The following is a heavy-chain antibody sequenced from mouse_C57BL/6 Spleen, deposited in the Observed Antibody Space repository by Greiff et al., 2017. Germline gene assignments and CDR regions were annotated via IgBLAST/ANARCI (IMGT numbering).Heavy chain of an antibody. CDR1: GYAFSSYW. V-gene: IGHV1-80*01. D-gene: IGHD1-1*01. Sequence: VQLQESGAELVKPGASVKLSCKASGYAFSSYWMNWVKQRPGKGLEWIGQIYPGDGDTNYHGKFKGKATLTADKSSSTAYMQLSSLTSEDSAVYFCARDYGSSYDYAMDYWGQGTSVTVSS. J-gene: IGHJ4*01. CDR2: IYPGDGDT. CDR3: ARDYGSSYDYAMDY.